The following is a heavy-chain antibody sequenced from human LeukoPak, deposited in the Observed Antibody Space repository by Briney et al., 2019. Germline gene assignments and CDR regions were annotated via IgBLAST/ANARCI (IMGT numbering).Heavy chain of an antibody. J-gene: IGHJ6*02. CDR2: INAGNGNT. Sequence: ASVKVSCKASGYTFTSYAMHWVRQAPGQRLEWMGWINAGNGNTKYSQKFQGRVTITRDTSASTAYMELSSLRSEDTAVYYCAREVGRYFDCLSNYYYYYGMDVWGQGTTVTVSS. D-gene: IGHD3-9*01. V-gene: IGHV1-3*01. CDR1: GYTFTSYA. CDR3: AREVGRYFDCLSNYYYYYGMDV.